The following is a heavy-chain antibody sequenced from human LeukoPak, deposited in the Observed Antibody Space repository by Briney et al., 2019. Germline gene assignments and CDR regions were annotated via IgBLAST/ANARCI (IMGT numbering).Heavy chain of an antibody. CDR2: IYYSGST. CDR1: GCSISSYY. J-gene: IGHJ4*02. V-gene: IGHV4-59*01. CDR3: ARGRAVWVPFDY. D-gene: IGHD1-1*01. Sequence: PSETLSLTRTVSGCSISSYYWSWIRQPPGKGLEWIGYIYYSGSTNYNPSLKSRVTISVDTSNNQFSPKLSSVTAADTAVYYCARGRAVWVPFDYWGQGTLVTVSS.